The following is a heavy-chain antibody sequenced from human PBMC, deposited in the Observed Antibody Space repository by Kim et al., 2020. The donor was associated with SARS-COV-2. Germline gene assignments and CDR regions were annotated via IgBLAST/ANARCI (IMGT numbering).Heavy chain of an antibody. CDR3: AKTSIAAAGIFDY. J-gene: IGHJ4*02. CDR2: IAWNSGSI. V-gene: IGHV3-9*01. CDR1: GFTFDDYA. D-gene: IGHD6-13*01. Sequence: GGSLRLSCAASGFTFDDYAMHWVRQAPGKGLEWVSGIAWNSGSIAYADSVKGRFTFSRDNAKNSLYLQMNSLRAEDTALYYCAKTSIAAAGIFDYWGQGTLVTVSS.